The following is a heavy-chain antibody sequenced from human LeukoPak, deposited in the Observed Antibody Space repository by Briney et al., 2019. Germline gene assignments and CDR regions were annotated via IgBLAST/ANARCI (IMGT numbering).Heavy chain of an antibody. CDR3: ARTGSSSFGAYYYYYVDV. V-gene: IGHV4-4*09. CDR1: GGSISSYY. J-gene: IGHJ6*03. CDR2: IYSSGST. Sequence: SETLSLTCNVSGGSISSYYWSWIRQPPGGGLEWIGYIYSSGSTKYNPSLESRVTISVDTSKSQFSLRLSSATAADTAVYYCARTGSSSFGAYYYYYVDVWGKGTTVTVSS. D-gene: IGHD6-6*01.